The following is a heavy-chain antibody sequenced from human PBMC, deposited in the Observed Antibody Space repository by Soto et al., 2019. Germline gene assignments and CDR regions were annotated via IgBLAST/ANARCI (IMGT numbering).Heavy chain of an antibody. D-gene: IGHD3-3*01. Sequence: QVQLVESGGGLVKPGGYLRLSCAASGFTLRDYYMSWIRQAPGKGLEWVSYISSSGETIYYADSVKGRFTISRDSAKNSLSLQMNSLRAEDTAVYYCARDSWVFGVDYWGQGSLVTVSS. CDR3: ARDSWVFGVDY. J-gene: IGHJ4*02. CDR1: GFTLRDYY. V-gene: IGHV3-11*01. CDR2: ISSSGETI.